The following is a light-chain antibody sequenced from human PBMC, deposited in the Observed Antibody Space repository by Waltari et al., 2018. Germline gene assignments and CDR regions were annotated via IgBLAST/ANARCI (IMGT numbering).Light chain of an antibody. CDR3: QQHGNWPPIT. CDR1: QSVSTH. CDR2: DAS. V-gene: IGKV3-11*01. Sequence: DIVLTQSPATLSLSPGERATPSCMASQSVSTHLAWSQHKLGQAPRLLIYDASKGATGIPARFSGSGSGTDFTLTINSLEPEDFAVYYCQQHGNWPPITFGPGTKVDIK. J-gene: IGKJ3*01.